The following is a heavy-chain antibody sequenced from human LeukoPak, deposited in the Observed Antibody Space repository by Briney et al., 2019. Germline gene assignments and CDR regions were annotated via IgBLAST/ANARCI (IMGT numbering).Heavy chain of an antibody. CDR2: ISSSSSTI. V-gene: IGHV3-48*01. CDR3: ARGGPAGGYSYGYLDY. Sequence: PGRSLRLSCAASGFTFSSYSMNWVRQAPGKGLEWVSYISSSSSTIYYADSVKGRFTISRDNAKNSLYLQMNSLRAEDTAVYYCARGGPAGGYSYGYLDYWGQGTLVTVSS. J-gene: IGHJ4*02. CDR1: GFTFSSYS. D-gene: IGHD5-18*01.